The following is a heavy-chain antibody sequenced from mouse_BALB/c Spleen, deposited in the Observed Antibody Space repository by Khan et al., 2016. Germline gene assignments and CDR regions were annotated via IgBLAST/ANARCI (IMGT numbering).Heavy chain of an antibody. Sequence: QIQLVQSGPELKKPGKTVKISCKASGYTFTNYGMNWVKQAPGKGLKWMGWINTYSGESTYADDFKGRFAFSLETSANTAYLQFNHLTNEDTATSFCARDRSYYGSSRYFDVWGAGTTVTVSS. D-gene: IGHD1-1*01. J-gene: IGHJ1*01. V-gene: IGHV9-3-1*01. CDR2: INTYSGES. CDR3: ARDRSYYGSSRYFDV. CDR1: GYTFTNYG.